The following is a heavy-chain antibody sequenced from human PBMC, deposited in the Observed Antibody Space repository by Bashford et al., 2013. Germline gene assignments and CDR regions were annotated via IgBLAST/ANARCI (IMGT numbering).Heavy chain of an antibody. D-gene: IGHD4-17*01. Sequence: SETLSLTCAVSGGSISSSNWWSWVRQPPGKGLEWIGEIYHSGSTNYNPSLKSRVTISVDKSKNQFSLKLSSVTAADTAVYYCARGGDYGDYVNYFDYWGPGNPGHRLL. V-gene: IGHV4-4*02. J-gene: IGHJ4*02. CDR3: ARGGDYGDYVNYFDY. CDR1: GGSISSSNW. CDR2: IYHSGST.